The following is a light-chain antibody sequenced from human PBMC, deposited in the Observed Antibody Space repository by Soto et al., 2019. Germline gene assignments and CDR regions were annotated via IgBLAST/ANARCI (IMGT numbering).Light chain of an antibody. J-gene: IGLJ1*01. CDR1: GSNIGAGYE. CDR3: QSYDSALDARYV. Sequence: QAVVTQPPSVSGAPGQRVTISCTGSGSNIGAGYEVHWYQHRPGTAPTLLVIGDSHRPSGVPDRFSGSKSGTSAALAITGLQAEDEGDYYCQSYDSALDARYVFGTGTKLTVL. V-gene: IGLV1-40*01. CDR2: GDS.